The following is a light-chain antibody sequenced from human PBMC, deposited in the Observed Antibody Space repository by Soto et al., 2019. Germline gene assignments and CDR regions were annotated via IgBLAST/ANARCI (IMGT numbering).Light chain of an antibody. CDR1: QSISSY. V-gene: IGKV1-39*01. CDR3: QQSYRTPT. CDR2: GES. J-gene: IGKJ5*01. Sequence: DIQMTQSPSTLSASVGDRVSITCRASQSISSYLNWYQQKPGKAPKLLIYGESTLQSGVPSRFSGSGSGTDYTLTISSLQPEDFATYYCQQSYRTPTFGQGTRLEIK.